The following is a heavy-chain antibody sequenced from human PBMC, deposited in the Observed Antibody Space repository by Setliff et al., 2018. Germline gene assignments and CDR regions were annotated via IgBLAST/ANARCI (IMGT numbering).Heavy chain of an antibody. CDR2: IGRSDSGGTT. Sequence: GGSLRLSCAASGFGFNYAWMSWVRQSPGKGLEWLGLIGRSDSGGTTDYAAPVKGRFSISRDDSTNTVSLQMNSLKIEDTAVYYCAADLPDYGAYDFDYWGQGALVTVSS. V-gene: IGHV3-15*04. D-gene: IGHD4-17*01. J-gene: IGHJ4*02. CDR3: AADLPDYGAYDFDY. CDR1: GFGFNYAW.